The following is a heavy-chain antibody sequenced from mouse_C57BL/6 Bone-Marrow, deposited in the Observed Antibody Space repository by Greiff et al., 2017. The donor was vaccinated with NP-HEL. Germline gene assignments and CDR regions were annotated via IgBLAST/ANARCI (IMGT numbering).Heavy chain of an antibody. J-gene: IGHJ1*03. CDR2: ISYSGST. CDR1: GYSITSDY. D-gene: IGHD1-1*01. CDR3: ARWIYYYGSSYVYFDV. Sequence: EVKLQESGPGLAKPSQTLSLTCSVTGYSITSDYWNWIRKFPGNKLEYMGYISYSGSTSYNPSLNSRISITRDTSKNQYYLQLNSVTTEDTATYYCARWIYYYGSSYVYFDVWGTGTTVTVSS. V-gene: IGHV3-8*01.